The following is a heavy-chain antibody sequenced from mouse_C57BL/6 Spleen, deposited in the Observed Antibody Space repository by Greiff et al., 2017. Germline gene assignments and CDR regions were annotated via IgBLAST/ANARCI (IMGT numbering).Heavy chain of an antibody. V-gene: IGHV1-72*01. CDR3: ARWNDGNYGYFDV. CDR1: GYTFTSYW. D-gene: IGHD2-1*01. Sequence: QVQLQQSGAELVKPGASVKLSCKASGYTFTSYWMHWVKQRPGRGLEWIGRIDPNGGGTKYNEKFKGKATLTVDKPSSPAYMQLSSLTSEDSAVYYCARWNDGNYGYFDVWGTGTTVTVSS. CDR2: IDPNGGGT. J-gene: IGHJ1*03.